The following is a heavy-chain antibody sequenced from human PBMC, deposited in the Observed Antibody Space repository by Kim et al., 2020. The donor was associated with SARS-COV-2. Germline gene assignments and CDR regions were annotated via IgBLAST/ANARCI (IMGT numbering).Heavy chain of an antibody. Sequence: ASVKVSCKASGYTFTSYGISWVRQAPGQGLEWMGWISAYNGNTNYAQKLQGRVTMTTETSTSTAYMELRSLRSDDTAVYYCARWGVVVVAATGSGWSGFDYWGQGTLVTVSS. CDR2: ISAYNGNT. V-gene: IGHV1-18*01. CDR3: ARWGVVVVAATGSGWSGFDY. D-gene: IGHD2-15*01. CDR1: GYTFTSYG. J-gene: IGHJ4*02.